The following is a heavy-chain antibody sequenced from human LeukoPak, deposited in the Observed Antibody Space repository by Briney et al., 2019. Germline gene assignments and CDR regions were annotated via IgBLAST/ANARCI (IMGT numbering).Heavy chain of an antibody. CDR1: GFTFSSYA. CDR3: AKEHTRTYYYDSSGY. J-gene: IGHJ4*02. D-gene: IGHD3-22*01. V-gene: IGHV3-23*01. Sequence: GGSLRLSCAASGFTFSSYAMSWVRQAPGKGLEWVSVISGSGGRTYYADSVKGRFTISRDNSKNTLYLQMNSLRAEDTAVYYCAKEHTRTYYYDSSGYWGQGTLVTVSS. CDR2: ISGSGGRT.